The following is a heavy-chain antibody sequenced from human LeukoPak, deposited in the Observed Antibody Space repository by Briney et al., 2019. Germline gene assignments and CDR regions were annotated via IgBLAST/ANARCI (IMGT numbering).Heavy chain of an antibody. D-gene: IGHD1/OR15-1a*01. CDR3: ARDTRNTWFYY. CDR1: GASVSSGCNY. Sequence: SETLSLTCTVSGASVSSGCNYWSWIRQSPGKGLEWIGSFYYSGTTDYNPSLKGRVTMSIDRSKNQFSLNLNSVTAADTAVYYCARDTRNTWFYYWGQGTLVTVSS. CDR2: FYYSGTT. V-gene: IGHV4-61*01. J-gene: IGHJ4*02.